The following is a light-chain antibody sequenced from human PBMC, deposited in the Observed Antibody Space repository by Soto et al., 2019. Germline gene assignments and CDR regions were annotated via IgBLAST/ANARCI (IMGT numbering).Light chain of an antibody. CDR3: QQYGSSPLT. Sequence: IQMTQSPSTLPASVGDRVTITCRASQSISNWLAWYQQKPGTAPKVLIYHASNLQSGVPSRFTGSGSGTDFTLTISRLEPEDFAVYYCQQYGSSPLTFGGGTKVDIK. J-gene: IGKJ4*01. V-gene: IGKV1-5*01. CDR2: HAS. CDR1: QSISNW.